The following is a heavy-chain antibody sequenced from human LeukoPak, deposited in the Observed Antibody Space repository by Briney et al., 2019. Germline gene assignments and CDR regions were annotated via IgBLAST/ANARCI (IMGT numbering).Heavy chain of an antibody. CDR2: IYYSGST. CDR1: GGSISSSSYY. Sequence: SETLSLTCTVSGGSISSSSYYWGWIRQPPGKGLEWIGSIYYSGSTYYNPSLKSRVTISVDTSKNQFSLKLSSVTAADTAVYYCAREISYDSSGYYPDYWGQGTLVTVSS. CDR3: AREISYDSSGYYPDY. D-gene: IGHD3-22*01. J-gene: IGHJ4*02. V-gene: IGHV4-39*07.